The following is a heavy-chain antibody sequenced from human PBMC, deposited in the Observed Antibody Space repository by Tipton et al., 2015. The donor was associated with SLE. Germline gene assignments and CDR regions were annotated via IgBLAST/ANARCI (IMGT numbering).Heavy chain of an antibody. V-gene: IGHV4-34*01. Sequence: TLSLTCAVYGGSFSGYYWSWIRQPPGKGLEWIGEINDSGSTNYNPSLKSRVSISVDKSKNQFSLKLSSVTAADTAVYYCARVLGGSGSLSDYWGQGTLVTVSS. CDR2: INDSGST. J-gene: IGHJ4*02. CDR3: ARVLGGSGSLSDY. D-gene: IGHD3-10*01. CDR1: GGSFSGYY.